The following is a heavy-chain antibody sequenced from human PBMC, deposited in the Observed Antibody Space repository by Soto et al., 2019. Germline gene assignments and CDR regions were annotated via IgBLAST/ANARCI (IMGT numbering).Heavy chain of an antibody. Sequence: ETLSLPCTVSGGSISSYYWSWIRQPAGKGLEWIWRIYTSGSTNYNPSLKSRVTMSVDTSKNQFSLKLSSVTAADTAVYYCARDPNYYDSSGYPIRFDPWGQGTLVTVSS. CDR3: ARDPNYYDSSGYPIRFDP. V-gene: IGHV4-4*07. J-gene: IGHJ5*02. CDR1: GGSISSYY. D-gene: IGHD3-22*01. CDR2: IYTSGST.